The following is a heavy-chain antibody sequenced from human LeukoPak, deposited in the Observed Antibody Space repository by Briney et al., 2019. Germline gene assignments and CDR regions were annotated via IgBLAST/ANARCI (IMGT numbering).Heavy chain of an antibody. Sequence: PSETLSLTCTVSGGSLSSGGYYWRWVRQHPGRGLEWIGYIYYSGSTYYNPSLKSRVTISVDTSKNQFSLKLSSVTAADTAVYYCARAAPRGGENYWGQGTLVTVSS. CDR2: IYYSGST. CDR3: ARAAPRGGENY. D-gene: IGHD3-10*01. J-gene: IGHJ4*02. V-gene: IGHV4-31*03. CDR1: GGSLSSGGYY.